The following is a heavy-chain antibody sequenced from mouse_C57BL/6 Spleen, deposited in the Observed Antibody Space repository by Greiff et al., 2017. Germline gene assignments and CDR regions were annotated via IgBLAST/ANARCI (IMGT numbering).Heavy chain of an antibody. J-gene: IGHJ4*01. CDR3: ARGDDYDGYYAMDY. V-gene: IGHV1-75*01. D-gene: IGHD2-4*01. CDR1: GYTFTDYY. Sequence: VKLMESGPELVKPGASVKISCKASGYTFTDYYINWVKQRPGQGLEWIGWIFPGSGSTYYNEKFKGKATLTVDKSSSTAYMLLSSLTSEDSAVYFCARGDDYDGYYAMDYWGQGTSVTVSS. CDR2: IFPGSGST.